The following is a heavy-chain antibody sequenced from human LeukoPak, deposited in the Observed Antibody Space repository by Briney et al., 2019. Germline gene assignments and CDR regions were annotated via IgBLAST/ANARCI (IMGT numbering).Heavy chain of an antibody. V-gene: IGHV1-3*01. J-gene: IGHJ4*01. D-gene: IGHD3-22*01. CDR3: ARGDYYDSTQPFDY. CDR2: INAGNGNT. CDR1: GYTFTTYA. Sequence: ASVKVSCKASGYTFTTYAVHWVRQAPGQRLEWMGWINAGNGNTKYSQKFQGRVTITRDTSASTAYMELSSLRSEETAVYYCARGDYYDSTQPFDYWGXGTLVTVSS.